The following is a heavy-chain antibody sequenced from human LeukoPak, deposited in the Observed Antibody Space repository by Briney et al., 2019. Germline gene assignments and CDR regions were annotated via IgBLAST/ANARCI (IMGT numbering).Heavy chain of an antibody. D-gene: IGHD6-13*01. CDR2: INPNSGGT. CDR3: ARVRYSSSWYYYYYYMDV. CDR1: GYTFTGYY. V-gene: IGHV1-2*02. J-gene: IGHJ6*03. Sequence: ASVKVSCKASGYTFTGYYMHWVRQAPGQGLEWMGWINPNSGGTNYAQKFQGRVTMTRDTSISTAYMELSRLRSDDTAVYYCARVRYSSSWYYYYYYMDVWGKGTTVTVSS.